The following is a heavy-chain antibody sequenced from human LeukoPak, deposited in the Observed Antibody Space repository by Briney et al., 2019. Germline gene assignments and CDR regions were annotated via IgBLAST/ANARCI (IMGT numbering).Heavy chain of an antibody. V-gene: IGHV3-53*01. CDR2: IYSGGST. Sequence: PGGSLRLSCAASGFTFDDYGMSWVRQAPGKGLEWVSVIYSGGSTYYADSVKGRFTISRDNSKNTLYLQMNSLRAEDTAVYYCARVDSSGYQLAYYYYYMDVWGKGTTVTISS. CDR3: ARVDSSGYQLAYYYYYMDV. D-gene: IGHD3-22*01. CDR1: GFTFDDYG. J-gene: IGHJ6*03.